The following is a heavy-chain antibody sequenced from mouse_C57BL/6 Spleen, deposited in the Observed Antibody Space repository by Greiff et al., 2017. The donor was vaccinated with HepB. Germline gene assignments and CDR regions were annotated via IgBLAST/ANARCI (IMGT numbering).Heavy chain of an antibody. CDR1: GYAFSSYW. D-gene: IGHD2-4*01. CDR3: AYDYDAAWFAY. V-gene: IGHV1-80*01. CDR2: IYPGDGDT. Sequence: QVQLKQSGAELVKPGASVKISCKASGYAFSSYWMNWVKQRPGKGLEWIGQIYPGDGDTNYNGKFKGKATLTADKSSSTAYMQLSSLTSEDSAVYFCAYDYDAAWFAYWGQGTLVTVSA. J-gene: IGHJ3*01.